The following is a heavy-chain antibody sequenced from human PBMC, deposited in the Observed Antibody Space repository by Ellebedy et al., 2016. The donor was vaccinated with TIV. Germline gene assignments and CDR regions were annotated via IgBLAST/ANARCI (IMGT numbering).Heavy chain of an antibody. V-gene: IGHV4-39*01. CDR2: IYYSGST. Sequence: MPSETLSLTCTVSGGSISSSVYYWGWIRQPQGKGLEWIGSIYYSGSTHYNPSLKSQITISLDTAKNQFSLRLDSVTAADTAVYYCARHRTRNVVATAVFDYWGQGSLVTVSS. J-gene: IGHJ4*02. CDR1: GGSISSSVYY. CDR3: ARHRTRNVVATAVFDY. D-gene: IGHD2-21*02.